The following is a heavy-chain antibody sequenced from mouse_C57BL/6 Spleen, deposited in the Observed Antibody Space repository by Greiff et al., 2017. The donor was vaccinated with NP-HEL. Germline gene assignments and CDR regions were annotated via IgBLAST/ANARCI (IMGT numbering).Heavy chain of an antibody. D-gene: IGHD2-3*01. Sequence: EVKLQESGPGLVKPSQSLSLTCSVTGYSITSGYYWNWIRQFPGNKLEWMGYISYDGSNNYNPSLKNRISITRDTSKNQFFLKLNSVTTEDTATYYCARGDGPLAYWGQGTLVTVSA. CDR3: ARGDGPLAY. V-gene: IGHV3-6*01. CDR1: GYSITSGYY. J-gene: IGHJ3*01. CDR2: ISYDGSN.